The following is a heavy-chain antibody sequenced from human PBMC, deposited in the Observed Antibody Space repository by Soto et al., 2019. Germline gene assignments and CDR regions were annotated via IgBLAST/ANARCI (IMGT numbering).Heavy chain of an antibody. J-gene: IGHJ5*01. CDR3: ARDASGTTSFLAS. Sequence: GGSLRLSCEASGFMFGTSGMHWVRQAPGKGLEWVSGIWLDGSERYYSDSVKGRFTISRDNSKNTLFLQMSSLRVEDTAVYFCARDASGTTSFLASWGQGTLVTVSS. D-gene: IGHD1-1*01. CDR1: GFMFGTSG. CDR2: IWLDGSER. V-gene: IGHV3-33*01.